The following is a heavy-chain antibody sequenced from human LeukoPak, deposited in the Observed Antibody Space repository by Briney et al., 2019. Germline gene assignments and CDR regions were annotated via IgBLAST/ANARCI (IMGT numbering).Heavy chain of an antibody. J-gene: IGHJ4*02. CDR1: GGSISGSDYY. CDR3: ARHLALVMPDY. Sequence: SETLSLTCTVSGGSISGSDYYWGWIRQPTGKGLEWIGSIYYSGSTYYNPSLKSRVTISVDPSKNQFSLRLSSVTAADTAVYYCARHLALVMPDYWGQGTLVTVSS. D-gene: IGHD2-21*01. CDR2: IYYSGST. V-gene: IGHV4-39*01.